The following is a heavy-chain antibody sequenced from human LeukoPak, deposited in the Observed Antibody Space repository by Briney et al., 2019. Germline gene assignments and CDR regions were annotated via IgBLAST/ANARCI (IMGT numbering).Heavy chain of an antibody. CDR1: GGSISSYY. J-gene: IGHJ4*02. Sequence: TSETLSLTCTVSGGSISSYYWSWIRQPPGKGLEWIGYIYYSGSTNYNPSLKSRVTISVDTSKNQFSLKLSSVTAADTAVYYCARQVADYSYGPSYYFDYWGQGTLVTVPS. CDR3: ARQVADYSYGPSYYFDY. D-gene: IGHD5-18*01. V-gene: IGHV4-59*08. CDR2: IYYSGST.